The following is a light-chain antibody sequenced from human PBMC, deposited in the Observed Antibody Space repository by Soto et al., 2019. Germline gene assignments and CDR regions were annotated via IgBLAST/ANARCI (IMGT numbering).Light chain of an antibody. V-gene: IGLV2-23*01. J-gene: IGLJ3*02. CDR1: SSDVGSYNL. Sequence: QSALTQPASVSGSPGQSITISCTGTSSDVGSYNLVSWYQQHPGKAPKLIIYEGSNRPSGISNRFSGSKSSNTASLTISGLQPEDEADYYCCSYAGSDTWVFGGGTKVTVL. CDR3: CSYAGSDTWV. CDR2: EGS.